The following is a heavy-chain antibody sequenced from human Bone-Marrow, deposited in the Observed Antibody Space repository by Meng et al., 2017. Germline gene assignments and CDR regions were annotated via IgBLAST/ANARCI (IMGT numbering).Heavy chain of an antibody. CDR3: AREEYYFDSSGVNVRGGTGAFDI. D-gene: IGHD3-22*01. CDR1: GFTFSSYE. V-gene: IGHV3-48*03. Sequence: GESPKIPCAAPGFTFSSYEMNWVRQAPGKGLEWVAYIGRGGSTIYHGEPVKGRFTISRDDAKNSLSLQMNSLRAEGTAVYYCAREEYYFDSSGVNVRGGTGAFDIWGQGTMVTVSS. J-gene: IGHJ3*02. CDR2: IGRGGSTI.